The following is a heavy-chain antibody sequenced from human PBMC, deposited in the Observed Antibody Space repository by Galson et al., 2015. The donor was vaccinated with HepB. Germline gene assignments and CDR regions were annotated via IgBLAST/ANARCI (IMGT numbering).Heavy chain of an antibody. J-gene: IGHJ5*02. Sequence: SVKVSCKVSGYTLTELPIHWVRQAPGKGLEWMGGFDPEDDERIYAQKFQGRVTMTEDTSTDTAYMELSSLRSEDTAVYYCATPSVSQSFDRVGWFDPWGQGTLVTVSS. D-gene: IGHD3-9*01. CDR3: ATPSVSQSFDRVGWFDP. CDR2: FDPEDDER. CDR1: GYTLTELP. V-gene: IGHV1-24*01.